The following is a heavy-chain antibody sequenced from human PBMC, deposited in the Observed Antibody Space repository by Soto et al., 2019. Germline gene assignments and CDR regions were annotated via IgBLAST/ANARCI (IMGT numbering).Heavy chain of an antibody. CDR3: AKSKGGWTLDF. D-gene: IGHD6-19*01. CDR2: INVGNDKT. CDR1: GYAFRRSA. Sequence: VSVTVALQGAGYAFRRSAMHLVRQAPGQRLEWMGWINVGNDKTEYSWRLQGRVTITKDTSASTADMELSGLTSEDTAVYYCAKSKGGWTLDFWGPGTLVTVSS. J-gene: IGHJ4*02. V-gene: IGHV1-3*01.